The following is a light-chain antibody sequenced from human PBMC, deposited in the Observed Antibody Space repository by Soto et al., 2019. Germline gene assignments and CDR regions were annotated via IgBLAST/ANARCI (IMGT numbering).Light chain of an antibody. CDR3: QQRSNWPPIT. CDR2: DAS. CDR1: QSVSSY. J-gene: IGKJ5*01. Sequence: EIVLTQSPATLSLSPGEIATLSCRTSQSVSSYLAWYQQTPGQAPRLLIYDASNRATGIPARFSGSGSGTDFTLTITSLEPEDFAVYYCQQRSNWPPITFGQGTRLEIK. V-gene: IGKV3-11*01.